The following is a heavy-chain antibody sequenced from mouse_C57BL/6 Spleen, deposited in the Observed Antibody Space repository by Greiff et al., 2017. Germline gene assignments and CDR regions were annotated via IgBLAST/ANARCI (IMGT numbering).Heavy chain of an antibody. CDR1: GFTFSDYG. Sequence: EVQGVESGGGLVKPGGSLKLSCAASGFTFSDYGMHWARQAPEKGLEWVAYISSGSSTIYYADTVKGRFTISRDNAKNTRFLQMTSLRSEDQAMYYCARTNSNDEFAYWGQGTLVTVSA. V-gene: IGHV5-17*01. CDR3: ARTNSNDEFAY. D-gene: IGHD2-12*01. CDR2: ISSGSSTI. J-gene: IGHJ3*01.